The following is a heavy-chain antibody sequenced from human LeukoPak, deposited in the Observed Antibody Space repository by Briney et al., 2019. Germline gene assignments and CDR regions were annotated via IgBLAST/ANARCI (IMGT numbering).Heavy chain of an antibody. Sequence: GGSLRLSCAASGFTFSSYWMHWVRQAPGKGLVWVSRIKSDGSTNYADSVKGRFTISRDNAKNSLYLHMSSLRAEDTAVYNCARRSEFGVLYYMDIWGKGTTVTVSS. J-gene: IGHJ6*03. CDR2: IKSDGST. V-gene: IGHV3-74*01. CDR1: GFTFSSYW. CDR3: ARRSEFGVLYYMDI. D-gene: IGHD3-16*01.